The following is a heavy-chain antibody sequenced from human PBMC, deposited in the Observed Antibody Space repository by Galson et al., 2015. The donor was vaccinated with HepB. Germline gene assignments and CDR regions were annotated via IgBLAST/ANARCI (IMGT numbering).Heavy chain of an antibody. CDR3: TRDNSYYYDSSGYYHFDR. V-gene: IGHV3-30-3*01. D-gene: IGHD3-22*01. CDR1: GFTFSSFA. CDR2: ISYDGSNK. J-gene: IGHJ5*02. Sequence: SLRLSCAASGFTFSSFAMDWVRQAPGKGLEWVAVISYDGSNKYYANSVKGRFTISRDNSKNTLYLQMNSLRAEDTAVYYCTRDNSYYYDSSGYYHFDRWGQGTQVTVSS.